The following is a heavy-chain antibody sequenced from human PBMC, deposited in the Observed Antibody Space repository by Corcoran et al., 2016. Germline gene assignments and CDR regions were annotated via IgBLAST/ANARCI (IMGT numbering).Heavy chain of an antibody. D-gene: IGHD3-3*01. CDR3: ARDLTIFGVGYYYYGMDV. J-gene: IGHJ6*01. Sequence: QVQLVQSGAEVKKPGASVTVSCKASGYTFTSYYIHWVRQAPGQGLEWMGVINPSGDTTNYAQKFPGRVTVTRGTSTSTVYMELSSLRSEDPAVYYWARDLTIFGVGYYYYGMDVWGQGTTVTVSS. V-gene: IGHV1-46*01. CDR2: INPSGDTT. CDR1: GYTFTSYY.